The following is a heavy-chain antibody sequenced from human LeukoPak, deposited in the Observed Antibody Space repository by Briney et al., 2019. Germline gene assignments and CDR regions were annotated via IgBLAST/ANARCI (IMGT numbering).Heavy chain of an antibody. J-gene: IGHJ4*02. V-gene: IGHV1-2*06. CDR1: GYTFTGYY. Sequence: ASVKVSCKASGYTFTGYYMHWVRQAPGQGLEWMGRINPNSGGTNYAQKFQGRVTMTRDTSISTAYMELSRLRSDDTAVYYCARDPFGITMVRGVIIIAPYFDYWGQGALVTVSS. CDR3: ARDPFGITMVRGVIIIAPYFDY. D-gene: IGHD3-10*01. CDR2: INPNSGGT.